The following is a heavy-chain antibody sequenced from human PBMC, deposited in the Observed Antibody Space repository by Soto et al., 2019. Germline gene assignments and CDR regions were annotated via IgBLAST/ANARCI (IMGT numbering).Heavy chain of an antibody. CDR1: GGSFSVYY. CDR2: INHSGST. CDR3: ARGPGSYLKRNWFDP. Sequence: PSETLSLTCAVYGGSFSVYYWSWMRDPPGKGLEWIGEINHSGSTNYNPSLKSRVTISVDTSKNQFSLKLSSVTAADTAVYYCARGPGSYLKRNWFDPWGQGTLVTVS. V-gene: IGHV4-34*01. J-gene: IGHJ5*02. D-gene: IGHD1-26*01.